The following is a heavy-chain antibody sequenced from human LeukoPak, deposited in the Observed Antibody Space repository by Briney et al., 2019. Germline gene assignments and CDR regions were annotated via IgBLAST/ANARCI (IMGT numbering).Heavy chain of an antibody. CDR1: GFTFSSYA. Sequence: GGSLRLSCAASGFTFSSYAMHWVRQAPGKGLEWVAVISYDGSNKYYADSVKGRFTISRDNSNNTLYLQMNSLRAEDTAVYYCARGATVTLWNWGQGTLVTVSS. CDR3: ARGATVTLWN. D-gene: IGHD4-17*01. J-gene: IGHJ4*02. V-gene: IGHV3-30-3*01. CDR2: ISYDGSNK.